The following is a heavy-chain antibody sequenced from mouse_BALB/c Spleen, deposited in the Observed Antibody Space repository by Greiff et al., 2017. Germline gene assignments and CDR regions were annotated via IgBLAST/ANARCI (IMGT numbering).Heavy chain of an antibody. CDR2: INPYNGDT. Sequence: EVKLMESGPELVKPGASVKISCKASGYSFTGYFMNWVMQSHGKSLEWIGRINPYNGDTFYNQKFKGKATLTVDKSSSTAHMELRSLASEDSAVYYCARRAYYRYDGYYFDYWGQGTTLTVSS. CDR1: GYSFTGYF. J-gene: IGHJ2*01. CDR3: ARRAYYRYDGYYFDY. V-gene: IGHV1-20*02. D-gene: IGHD2-14*01.